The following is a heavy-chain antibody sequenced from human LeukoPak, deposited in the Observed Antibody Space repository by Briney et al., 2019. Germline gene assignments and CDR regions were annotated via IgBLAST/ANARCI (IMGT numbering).Heavy chain of an antibody. Sequence: KPSETLSLTCTVSGGSISSYYWSWIRQPPGKGLEWIGYIYYSGSTNYNPSLKSRVTISVDTSKNQFSLKLSSVTAADTAVYYCARGPSGWYYLSWFDPWGQGTLVTVSS. CDR3: ARGPSGWYYLSWFDP. D-gene: IGHD6-19*01. CDR2: IYYSGST. V-gene: IGHV4-59*12. J-gene: IGHJ5*02. CDR1: GGSISSYY.